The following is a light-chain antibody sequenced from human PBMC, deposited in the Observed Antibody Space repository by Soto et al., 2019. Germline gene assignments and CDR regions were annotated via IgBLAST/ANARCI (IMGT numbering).Light chain of an antibody. J-gene: IGKJ4*02. CDR3: QQDSIVSLT. CDR1: QSISSW. Sequence: DIQMTQSPSTLSASVGDRVTITCRASQSISSWLAWYQQKPGKAPKLLIQKASILERGVPSRFSGSGSGTEFTLTISSQQPEDFATYYCQQDSIVSLTFGGGTRVDIK. CDR2: KAS. V-gene: IGKV1-5*03.